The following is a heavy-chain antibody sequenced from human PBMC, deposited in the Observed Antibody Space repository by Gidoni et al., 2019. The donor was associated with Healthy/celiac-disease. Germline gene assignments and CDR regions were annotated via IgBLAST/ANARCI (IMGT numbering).Heavy chain of an antibody. CDR1: GFTFSGSA. CDR2: IRSKANSYAT. CDR3: TRGIVATNQD. Sequence: EVQLVESGGGLVQPGGSLKLSCAASGFTFSGSAMHWVRQASGKGLEGVGRIRSKANSYATAYAASVKGRFTISRDDSKNTAYLQMNSLKTEDTAVYYCTRGIVATNQDWGQGTLVTVSS. V-gene: IGHV3-73*02. D-gene: IGHD5-12*01. J-gene: IGHJ4*02.